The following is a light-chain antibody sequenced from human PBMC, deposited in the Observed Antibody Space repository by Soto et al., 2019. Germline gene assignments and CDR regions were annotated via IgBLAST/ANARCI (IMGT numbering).Light chain of an antibody. CDR3: MQALQTPLT. Sequence: DPVMTQSPLSLPVTPGEPASISCRSSQSLLHNNGYNYLDWYLQKPGQSPQLLIYLGSNRVSGVPDRFSGSGSGTDFTLKISRVEAEDVGVYYCMQALQTPLTFGGGTKVEIK. CDR1: QSLLHNNGYNY. V-gene: IGKV2-28*01. CDR2: LGS. J-gene: IGKJ4*01.